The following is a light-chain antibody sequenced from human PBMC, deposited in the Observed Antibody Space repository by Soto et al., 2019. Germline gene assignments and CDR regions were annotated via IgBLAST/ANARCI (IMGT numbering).Light chain of an antibody. V-gene: IGKV3-15*01. CDR3: QQYNDWPPMYT. CDR2: GAS. CDR1: QSISRN. Sequence: EIVMTQSPATLSVSPGERVTLSCRASQSISRNLAWYRQKPGRAPRLLIFGASTTASGVPGRFSGSGSGTEFTLTISSLQSEDFAVYYCQQYNDWPPMYTFGQGTKLEIK. J-gene: IGKJ2*01.